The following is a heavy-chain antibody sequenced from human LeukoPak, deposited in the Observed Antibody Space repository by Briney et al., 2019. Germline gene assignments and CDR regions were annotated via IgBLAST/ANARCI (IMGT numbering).Heavy chain of an antibody. CDR1: GFTFDDYG. V-gene: IGHV3-20*01. D-gene: IGHD6-6*01. Sequence: GGSLRPSCAASGFTFDDYGMTWVRQPPGKGLEWVSGINWNGASTGYADSVKGRFTIFRDNAKNSLYLQMNSLRAEDTALYHCARSYSSSSSGGVDYWGQGTLVTVSS. CDR2: INWNGAST. CDR3: ARSYSSSSSGGVDY. J-gene: IGHJ4*02.